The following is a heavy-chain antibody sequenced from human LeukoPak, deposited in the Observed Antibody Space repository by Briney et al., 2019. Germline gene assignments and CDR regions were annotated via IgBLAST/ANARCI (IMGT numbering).Heavy chain of an antibody. CDR3: AKDRSSGSYPYYFDY. CDR1: GFTFSSYG. CDR2: IRYDGSNK. J-gene: IGHJ4*02. Sequence: TGGSLRLSCAASGFTFSSYGMHWARQAPGKGLVWVAFIRYDGSNKYYADSVKGRFTISRDNSKNTLYLQMNSLRAEDTAVYYCAKDRSSGSYPYYFDYWGQGTLVTVSS. V-gene: IGHV3-30*02. D-gene: IGHD1-26*01.